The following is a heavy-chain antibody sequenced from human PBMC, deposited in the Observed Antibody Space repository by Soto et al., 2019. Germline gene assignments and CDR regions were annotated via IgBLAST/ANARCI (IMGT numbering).Heavy chain of an antibody. CDR1: GGSIKSFT. CDR3: ARWRGTVTSPGFMGPLDY. J-gene: IGHJ4*02. CDR2: ITPYSATA. Sequence: GQLVQSGAEVKKPGSSVRVSCKSSGGSIKSFTISWVRQAPGQGPERLGGITPYSATAKYAQKFQGRLTITADESTNSVYMDLASLRSDDTALYYCARWRGTVTSPGFMGPLDYWGQGTLVTVSS. D-gene: IGHD3-16*01. V-gene: IGHV1-69*01.